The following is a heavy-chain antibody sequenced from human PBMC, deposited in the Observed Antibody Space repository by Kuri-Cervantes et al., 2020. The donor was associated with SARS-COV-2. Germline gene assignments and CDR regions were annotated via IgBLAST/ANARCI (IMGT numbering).Heavy chain of an antibody. J-gene: IGHJ2*01. D-gene: IGHD4-17*01. Sequence: GESLKISCAASGFTFSSYGMHWVRQAPGKGLEWVAFIRYDGSNKYYADSVRGRFTISRDNSKNTLYLQMNSLRAEDTAVYYCAKICRRATVTTLDFDLWGRGTLVTVLL. CDR2: IRYDGSNK. CDR1: GFTFSSYG. CDR3: AKICRRATVTTLDFDL. V-gene: IGHV3-30*02.